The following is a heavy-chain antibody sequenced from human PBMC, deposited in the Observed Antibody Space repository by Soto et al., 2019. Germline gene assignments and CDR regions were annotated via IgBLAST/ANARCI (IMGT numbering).Heavy chain of an antibody. V-gene: IGHV3-72*01. Sequence: EVQLVESGGGLVQPGGSLRLSCAASGFSFSDHYMDWVRQAPGKGLEWVGCARNKARSYSIEYAASVKGRFTISRDDSKNSVYLQMNSLETEDTAVYYCAGVRWGDVDYWGQGTLVTVSS. D-gene: IGHD3-16*01. CDR2: ARNKARSYSI. J-gene: IGHJ4*02. CDR1: GFSFSDHY. CDR3: AGVRWGDVDY.